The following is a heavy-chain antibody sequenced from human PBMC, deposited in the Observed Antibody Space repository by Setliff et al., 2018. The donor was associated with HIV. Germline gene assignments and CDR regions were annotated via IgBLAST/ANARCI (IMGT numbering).Heavy chain of an antibody. D-gene: IGHD2-15*01. V-gene: IGHV1-46*01. CDR1: GYSFTSYH. CDR2: ILPTSGGT. Sequence: EASVKVSCKASGYSFTSYHIHWVRQAPGQGLEWMGRILPTSGGTLYAQKFQDRISLIRDTSTKTVYMELSSLRPEDTAVYYCARVGSYWTQFDYWGQGTLVTVSS. J-gene: IGHJ4*01. CDR3: ARVGSYWTQFDY.